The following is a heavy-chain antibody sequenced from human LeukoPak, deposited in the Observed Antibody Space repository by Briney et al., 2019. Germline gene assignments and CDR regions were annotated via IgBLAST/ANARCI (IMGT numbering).Heavy chain of an antibody. V-gene: IGHV3-23*01. J-gene: IGHJ4*02. D-gene: IGHD5-24*01. Sequence: AGGSLRLSCAASGFTFSSYAMSWVRQAPGKGLEWVSAISGSGTGTYYADSVKGRFTVSSDNSKNTLYLEMNSLRAVDTAVYYCAKGRDGYNSYAYWGQGTLVTVSS. CDR2: ISGSGTGT. CDR1: GFTFSSYA. CDR3: AKGRDGYNSYAY.